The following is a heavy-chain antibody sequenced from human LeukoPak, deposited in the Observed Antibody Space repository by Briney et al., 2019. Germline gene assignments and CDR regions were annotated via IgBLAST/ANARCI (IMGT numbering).Heavy chain of an antibody. V-gene: IGHV4-59*01. CDR3: ATGYCSGGSCAPFDY. CDR1: GGSISSYY. J-gene: IGHJ4*02. D-gene: IGHD2-15*01. CDR2: IYYSGST. Sequence: SETLSLTCTVSGGSISSYYWSWIRQPPGKGLEWIGYIYYSGSTNYNPSLKSRVTISVDTSKNQFSLKLSSVTAADTAVYYCATGYCSGGSCAPFDYWGQGTLVTVSS.